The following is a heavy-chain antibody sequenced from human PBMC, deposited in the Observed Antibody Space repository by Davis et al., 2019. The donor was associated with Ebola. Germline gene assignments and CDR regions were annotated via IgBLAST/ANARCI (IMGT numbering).Heavy chain of an antibody. D-gene: IGHD2-2*01. J-gene: IGHJ4*02. CDR2: TSGTHSEI. Sequence: GESLKISCAASGFTFSSYAMNWVRQAPGKGLEWVSSTSGTHSEIYYADSVKGRFTISRDNDKKSMYLHMNNLRAEDAAVYYCARVRLGTRSTISYDSWGQGTPVTVSS. V-gene: IGHV3-21*01. CDR3: ARVRLGTRSTISYDS. CDR1: GFTFSSYA.